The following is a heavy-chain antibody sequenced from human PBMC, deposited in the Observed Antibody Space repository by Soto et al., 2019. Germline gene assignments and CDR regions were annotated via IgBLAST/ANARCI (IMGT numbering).Heavy chain of an antibody. D-gene: IGHD1-1*01. CDR3: ARDGERDTGLNFYYYLHGMDA. CDR1: GYTFTTYG. CDR2: ISPYNGTT. V-gene: IGHV1-18*04. Sequence: RASVKVSCKASGYTFTTYGISWVRQAPGQGLEWMGWISPYNGTTKYAEKFQGEMTMTTDTATSTAYMDLRSLRSDDTAVYYCARDGERDTGLNFYYYLHGMDAWGQGTRVTVSS. J-gene: IGHJ6*02.